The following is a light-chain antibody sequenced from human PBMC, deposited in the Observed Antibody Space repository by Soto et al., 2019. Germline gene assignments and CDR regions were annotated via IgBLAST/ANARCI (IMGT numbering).Light chain of an antibody. V-gene: IGKV3-15*01. CDR3: QQYDPCPPLFT. CDR2: GAS. Sequence: EIVMTQSPATLSVSPGERATLSCRASQSISSNLAWYQQRPGQAPRLLVYGASTRATGVPARFSGSGSGTEFTLTITSPQFKDFALFYCQQYDPCPPLFTCGPGTKVDLK. J-gene: IGKJ3*01. CDR1: QSISSN.